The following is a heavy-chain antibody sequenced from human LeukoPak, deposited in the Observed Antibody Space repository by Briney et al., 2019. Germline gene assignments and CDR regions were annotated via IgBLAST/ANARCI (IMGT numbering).Heavy chain of an antibody. Sequence: GASVKVSCTASGYTFTSYYIHWVRQAPGQGLEWMGIINPSGGSTSYAQKFQGRVTMTRDTSTSTVYMELSSLRSEDTAVYYCARATTVTPPGYWGQGTLVTVSS. CDR3: ARATTVTPPGY. CDR1: GYTFTSYY. D-gene: IGHD4-17*01. V-gene: IGHV1-46*01. J-gene: IGHJ4*02. CDR2: INPSGGST.